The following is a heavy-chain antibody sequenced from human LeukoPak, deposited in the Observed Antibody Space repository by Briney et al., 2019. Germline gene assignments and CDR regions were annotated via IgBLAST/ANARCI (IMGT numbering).Heavy chain of an antibody. V-gene: IGHV3-48*02. CDR1: GFTFSSYT. D-gene: IGHD3-10*01. CDR2: ISSSSTI. Sequence: GGSLRLSCAASGFTFSSYTMHWVRQAPGKGLEWVSYISSSSTIYYADSVKGRFTISRDNAKNSLYLQMSSLRDEDTAVYYCARDGLLWFGEPGGVGWFDPWGQGTLVTVSS. CDR3: ARDGLLWFGEPGGVGWFDP. J-gene: IGHJ5*02.